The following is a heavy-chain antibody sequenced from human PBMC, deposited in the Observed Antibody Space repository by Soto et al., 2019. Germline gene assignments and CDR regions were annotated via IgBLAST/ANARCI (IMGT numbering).Heavy chain of an antibody. CDR3: ARDGQNEMPYTMDV. CDR1: VFTFSSYW. V-gene: IGHV3-7*01. CDR2: IKQDGSEK. D-gene: IGHD2-2*02. J-gene: IGHJ6*02. Sequence: PGGSLRLSCAASVFTFSSYWMSLVRQATGKGLEWVANIKQDGSEKYYVDSVKGRFTISRDTAKNSLYLQMNSLRAEDTAVYYCARDGQNEMPYTMDVWGQGTTLTVSS.